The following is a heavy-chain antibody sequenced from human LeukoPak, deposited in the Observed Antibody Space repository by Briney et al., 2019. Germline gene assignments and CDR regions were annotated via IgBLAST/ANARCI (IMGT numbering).Heavy chain of an antibody. V-gene: IGHV3-30-3*01. CDR3: ASFPVSRSLDAFDI. D-gene: IGHD1-26*01. J-gene: IGHJ3*02. CDR2: ISYDGSNK. Sequence: GRSLRLSCAASGFTFSSYAMHWVCQAPGKGLEGVAVISYDGSNKYYADSVKGRFTISRDNSKNTLYLQMNSLRAEDTAVYYCASFPVSRSLDAFDIWGQGTMVTVSS. CDR1: GFTFSSYA.